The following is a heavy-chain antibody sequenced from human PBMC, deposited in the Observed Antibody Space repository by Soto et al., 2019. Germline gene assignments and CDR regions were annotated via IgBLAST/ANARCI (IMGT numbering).Heavy chain of an antibody. Sequence: GGSLRLSCAASGFLFSASAVHWVRQASGNGLEWIGRIRSKANNYATGYAASVNGRFTISRDDSKNTAYLQMNSLRAEDTAVYYCAREVRDDILTGYYKGPSYYYGMDVWGQGTTVTVSS. V-gene: IGHV3-73*01. CDR2: IRSKANNYAT. D-gene: IGHD3-9*01. CDR1: GFLFSASA. J-gene: IGHJ6*02. CDR3: AREVRDDILTGYYKGPSYYYGMDV.